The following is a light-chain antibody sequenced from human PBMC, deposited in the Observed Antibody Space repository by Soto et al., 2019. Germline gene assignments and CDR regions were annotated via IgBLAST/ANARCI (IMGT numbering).Light chain of an antibody. CDR2: GAS. V-gene: IGKV3D-15*01. CDR3: QQYNNWPRT. Sequence: EIVLTQSPGTPSLSPGERASLSCRASQSISSSYVAWYQQKPGQAPRLLLSGASGWAIGIPDRFSGSGSGTEFTLTINSLQSEDFAVYYCQQYNNWPRTFGQGTKVDIK. CDR1: QSISSSY. J-gene: IGKJ1*01.